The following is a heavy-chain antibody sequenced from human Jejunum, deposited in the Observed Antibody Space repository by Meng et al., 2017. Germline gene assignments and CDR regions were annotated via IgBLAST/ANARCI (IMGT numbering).Heavy chain of an antibody. J-gene: IGHJ4*02. CDR3: AKGRGGGDYQVDY. CDR2: TSADGATI. Sequence: GESLKISCAASAFTFSYCTMTWVRQAPGKGLEWVSTTSADGATIYYADSVRGRFTVSRDNSKNTLFLQMNSLRVDDTVLYYCAKGRGGGDYQVDYWGQGTLVTVSS. D-gene: IGHD4-17*01. V-gene: IGHV3-23*01. CDR1: AFTFSYCT.